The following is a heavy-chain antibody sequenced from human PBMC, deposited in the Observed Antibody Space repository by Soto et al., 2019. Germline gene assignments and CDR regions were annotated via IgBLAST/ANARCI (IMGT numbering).Heavy chain of an antibody. CDR2: IIPIFGTA. D-gene: IGHD3-10*01. CDR3: ARDRVAYYYGSGSPAPGFDP. V-gene: IGHV1-69*13. Sequence: SVKVSCKASGGTFSSYAISWVRQAPGQGLEWMGGIIPIFGTANYAQKFQGRVTITADESTSTAYMELSSLRSEDTAVYYCARDRVAYYYGSGSPAPGFDPWGQGTLVTVSS. CDR1: GGTFSSYA. J-gene: IGHJ5*02.